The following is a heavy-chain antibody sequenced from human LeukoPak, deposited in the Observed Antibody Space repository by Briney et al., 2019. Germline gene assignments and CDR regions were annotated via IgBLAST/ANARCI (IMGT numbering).Heavy chain of an antibody. CDR1: GYTFTGYY. D-gene: IGHD3-22*01. Sequence: ASVKVSCKASGYTFTGYYMHWIRQAPGQGLEWMGWVNPESGDTTYEENFQGRVTMTRDTTINTAYMELSRLTYDDTAVYFCARDNLFDSSGYYYVDGFDIWGQGTTVTVSS. V-gene: IGHV1-2*02. CDR2: VNPESGDT. J-gene: IGHJ3*02. CDR3: ARDNLFDSSGYYYVDGFDI.